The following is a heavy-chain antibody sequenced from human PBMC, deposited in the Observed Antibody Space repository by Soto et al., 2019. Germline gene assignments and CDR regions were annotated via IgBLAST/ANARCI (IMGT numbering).Heavy chain of an antibody. Sequence: PGGSLRLSCAASGFTFSSYGMHWVRQAPGKGLEWVAVISYDGSNKYYADSVKGRFTISRDNSKNTLYLQMNSLRAEDTAVYYCAKDPCSGGSCYSPFDYWGQGTLVTVSS. CDR1: GFTFSSYG. D-gene: IGHD2-15*01. V-gene: IGHV3-30*18. CDR2: ISYDGSNK. J-gene: IGHJ4*02. CDR3: AKDPCSGGSCYSPFDY.